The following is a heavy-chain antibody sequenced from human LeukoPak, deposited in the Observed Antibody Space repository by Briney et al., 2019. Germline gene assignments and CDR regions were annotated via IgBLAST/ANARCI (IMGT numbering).Heavy chain of an antibody. CDR1: GGTFSSYA. Sequence: GASVKVFCKASGGTFSSYAISWVRQAPGQGLEWMGGIIPIFGTANYAQKFQGRVTITTDESTSTAYMELSSLRSEDTAVYYCASLRSGLNYYYYYMDVWGKGTTVTVSS. V-gene: IGHV1-69*05. D-gene: IGHD2-15*01. J-gene: IGHJ6*03. CDR2: IIPIFGTA. CDR3: ASLRSGLNYYYYYMDV.